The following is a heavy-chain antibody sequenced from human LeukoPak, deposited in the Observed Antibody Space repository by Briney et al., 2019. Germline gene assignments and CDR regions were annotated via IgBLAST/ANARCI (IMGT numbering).Heavy chain of an antibody. Sequence: GGSLRLSCAASGFTFSSYSMNWVRQAPGKGLEWVSSISSSSSYIYYADSVKGRFTISRDNAKNSVYLQMNSLRAEDTAVYYCARGEDSDYGSDYWGQGTLVSVSS. CDR2: ISSSSSYI. CDR1: GFTFSSYS. CDR3: ARGEDSDYGSDY. J-gene: IGHJ4*02. D-gene: IGHD5-12*01. V-gene: IGHV3-21*01.